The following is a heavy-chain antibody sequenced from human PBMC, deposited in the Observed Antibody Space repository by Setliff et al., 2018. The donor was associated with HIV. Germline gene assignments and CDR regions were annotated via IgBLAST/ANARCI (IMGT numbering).Heavy chain of an antibody. CDR3: AKGSGFYDY. CDR1: GFTFTDYW. CDR2: INVDGSSI. D-gene: IGHD3-22*01. Sequence: GGSLRLSCAASGFTFTDYWMHWVRQVPGQGLVWVSRINVDGSSISYADSVKGRLTISRDNAKNTLFLQMNSLRAEDTAVYYCAKGSGFYDYWGQGTLVTVSS. V-gene: IGHV3-74*01. J-gene: IGHJ4*02.